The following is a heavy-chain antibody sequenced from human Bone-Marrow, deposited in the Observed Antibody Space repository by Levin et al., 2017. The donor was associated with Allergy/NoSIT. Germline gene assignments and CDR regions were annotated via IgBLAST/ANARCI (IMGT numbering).Heavy chain of an antibody. CDR3: ARDRYCTGGVCAMGDY. D-gene: IGHD2-8*02. CDR1: GFTFSSYG. V-gene: IGHV3-33*01. J-gene: IGHJ4*02. CDR2: IWYDGSNK. Sequence: GESLKISCAASGFTFSSYGMHWVRQAPGKGLEWVAVIWYDGSNKYYADSVKGRFTISRDNSKNTLYLQMNSLRAEDTAVYYCARDRYCTGGVCAMGDYWGQGTLVTVSS.